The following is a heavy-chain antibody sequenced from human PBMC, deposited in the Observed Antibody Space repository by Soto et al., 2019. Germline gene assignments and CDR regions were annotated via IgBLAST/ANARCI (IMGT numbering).Heavy chain of an antibody. V-gene: IGHV1-8*01. J-gene: IGHJ6*03. Sequence: ASVKVSCKASGYTFTSYDINWVRQATGQGLEWMGWMNPNSGNTGYAQKFQGRVTMTRNTSISTAYMELSSLRSEDTAVYYCARRPSFCSGGSCYSQYYYYMDGWGKGTTVTVSS. D-gene: IGHD2-15*01. CDR3: ARRPSFCSGGSCYSQYYYYMDG. CDR2: MNPNSGNT. CDR1: GYTFTSYD.